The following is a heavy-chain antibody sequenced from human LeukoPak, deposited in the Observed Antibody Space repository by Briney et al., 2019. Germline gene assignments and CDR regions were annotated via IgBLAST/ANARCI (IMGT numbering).Heavy chain of an antibody. Sequence: GGSLRLSCVASGFPFSSYWMTWVHQAPGKGLEWVANIKQDGSKKSYVDSVKGRFTISRDNAKNSLYLQMNSLRAEDTAIYYCTRVGYIDEGIDYWGQGTLVTVSS. V-gene: IGHV3-7*04. CDR1: GFPFSSYW. CDR2: IKQDGSKK. CDR3: TRVGYIDEGIDY. D-gene: IGHD5-24*01. J-gene: IGHJ4*02.